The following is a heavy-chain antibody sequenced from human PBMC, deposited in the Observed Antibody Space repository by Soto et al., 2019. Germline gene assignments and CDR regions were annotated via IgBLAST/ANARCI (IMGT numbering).Heavy chain of an antibody. J-gene: IGHJ6*02. CDR2: ISARGGST. Sequence: GGSLKLSCAASGFTFSSYTMNWVRQAPGKGLEWVSLISARGGSTYYADSVEGRFTISRDNSKNTLYLQMNSLRAEDTGVYYCARDPPNDKTQLDYGMDVWGQGTAVTVS. D-gene: IGHD2-2*01. CDR3: ARDPPNDKTQLDYGMDV. V-gene: IGHV3-23*01. CDR1: GFTFSSYT.